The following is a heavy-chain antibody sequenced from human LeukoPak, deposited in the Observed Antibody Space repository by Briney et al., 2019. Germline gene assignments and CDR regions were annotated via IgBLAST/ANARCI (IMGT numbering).Heavy chain of an antibody. CDR1: GFTFSSYS. D-gene: IGHD3-3*01. CDR3: ARVSQTIRFSEWLHAFDI. CDR2: ISSSSSYI. Sequence: PGGSLRLSCAASGFTFSSYSTNWVRQAPGKGLEWVSSISSSSSYIYYADSVKGRFTISRDNAKNSLYLQMNSLRAEDTAVYYCARVSQTIRFSEWLHAFDIWGQGTMVTVSS. V-gene: IGHV3-21*01. J-gene: IGHJ3*02.